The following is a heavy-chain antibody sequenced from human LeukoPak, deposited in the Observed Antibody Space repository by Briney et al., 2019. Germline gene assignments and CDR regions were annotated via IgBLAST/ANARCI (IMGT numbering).Heavy chain of an antibody. CDR2: IRQDGGLK. CDR1: GFTFSSYW. V-gene: IGHV3-7*01. Sequence: GGSLRLSCTASGFTFSSYWMSWVRQAPGKGLEWVANIRQDGGLKHYVDSVKGRFTISRDNAENSLYLQMNSLRAEDTAVYYCAREIVRAIKSYFDYWGQGTLITASS. CDR3: AREIVRAIKSYFDY. J-gene: IGHJ4*02. D-gene: IGHD1-26*01.